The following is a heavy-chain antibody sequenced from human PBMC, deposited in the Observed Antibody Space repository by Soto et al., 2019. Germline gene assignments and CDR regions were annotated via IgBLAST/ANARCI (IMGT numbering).Heavy chain of an antibody. Sequence: EMQLVESGGGFVQPGGSLRLSCAASGYTFGTYSMNWVRQAPGKGLEWVSYIDSDSETNWYADSVKGRFTISRDNAKNLLYLQMNSLRDEDTAVYYCARLYYDYVWGQGTAVTVSS. D-gene: IGHD3-16*01. CDR1: GYTFGTYS. CDR3: ARLYYDYV. CDR2: IDSDSETN. J-gene: IGHJ6*02. V-gene: IGHV3-48*02.